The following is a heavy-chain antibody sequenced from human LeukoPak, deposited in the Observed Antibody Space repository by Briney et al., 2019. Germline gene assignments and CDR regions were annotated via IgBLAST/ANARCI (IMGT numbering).Heavy chain of an antibody. CDR3: AKTAEGYSDAFDI. CDR2: IYYSGST. D-gene: IGHD6-13*01. J-gene: IGHJ3*02. Sequence: SETLSLTCTVSGGSISSSSYYWGWIRQPPGKGLEWIGSIYYSGSTFQNPSLRSRVTISVDTSKNQFSLKLSSVTAADTAVYYCAKTAEGYSDAFDIWGQGTMVTVSS. V-gene: IGHV4-39*01. CDR1: GGSISSSSYY.